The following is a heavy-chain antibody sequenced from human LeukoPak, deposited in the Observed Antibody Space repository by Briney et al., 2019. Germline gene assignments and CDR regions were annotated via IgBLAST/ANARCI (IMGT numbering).Heavy chain of an antibody. Sequence: SETLSLTCTVSGGSISSYYWSWIRQPPGKGLEWIGYIYYSGSTNYNPSLKSRVTISVDTSKNQFSLKLSSVTAADTAVYYCARYAGYDGKGFDYWGQGTLVTVSS. D-gene: IGHD5-12*01. CDR3: ARYAGYDGKGFDY. CDR1: GGSISSYY. J-gene: IGHJ4*02. V-gene: IGHV4-59*08. CDR2: IYYSGST.